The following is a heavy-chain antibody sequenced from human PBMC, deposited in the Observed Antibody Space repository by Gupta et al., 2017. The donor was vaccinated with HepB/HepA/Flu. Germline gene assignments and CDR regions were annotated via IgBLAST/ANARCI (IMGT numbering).Heavy chain of an antibody. Sequence: QVQLQEPGPGLVKPSETLSLTCTVSGVSMSSSAAYWAWIRQPPGKGLGWIGGVFYSGRTHYKPSLESRVTVSVDSSKNQFSLRLIYMTAAGTAVYYCTRHQAGWYFDLWGRATLVTVSS. V-gene: IGHV4-39*01. D-gene: IGHD6-19*01. CDR3: TRHQAGWYFDL. CDR2: VFYSGRT. J-gene: IGHJ2*01. CDR1: GVSMSSSAAY.